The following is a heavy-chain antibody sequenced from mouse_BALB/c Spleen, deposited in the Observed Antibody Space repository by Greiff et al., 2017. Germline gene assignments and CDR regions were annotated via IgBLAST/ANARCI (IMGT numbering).Heavy chain of an antibody. CDR2: INSNGGST. J-gene: IGHJ3*01. V-gene: IGHV5-6-2*01. Sequence: EVQRVESGGGLVKLGGSLKLSCAASGFTFSSYYMSWVRQTPEKRLELVAAINSNGGSTYYPDTVKGRFTISRDNAKNTLYLQMSSLKSEDTALYYCARQGRYDDAPFAYWGQGTLVTVSA. CDR1: GFTFSSYY. D-gene: IGHD2-14*01. CDR3: ARQGRYDDAPFAY.